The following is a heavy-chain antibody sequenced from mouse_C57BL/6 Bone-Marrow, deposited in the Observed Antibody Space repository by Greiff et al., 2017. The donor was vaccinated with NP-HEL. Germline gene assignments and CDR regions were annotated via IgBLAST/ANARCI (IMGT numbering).Heavy chain of an antibody. CDR2: IDPENGDT. CDR3: TRDSSGYGY. V-gene: IGHV14-4*01. CDR1: GFNIKDDY. J-gene: IGHJ2*01. D-gene: IGHD3-2*02. Sequence: EVKLMESGAELVRPGASVKLSCTASGFNIKDDYMHWVKQRPEQGLEWIGWIDPENGDTEYASKFQGKATITADTSSNTAYLQLSSLTSEDTAVYYCTRDSSGYGYWGQGTTLTVSS.